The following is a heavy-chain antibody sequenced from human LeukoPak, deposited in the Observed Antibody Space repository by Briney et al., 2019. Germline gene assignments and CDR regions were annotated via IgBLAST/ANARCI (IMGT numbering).Heavy chain of an antibody. CDR1: GGSFSGYY. CDR2: INHSGST. CDR3: ARVGLWFGELFFYRGTRGYFDY. Sequence: SETLSLTCAVYGGSFSGYYWSWIRQPPGKGLEWIGEINHSGSTNYNPSLKSRVTISVDTSKNQFSLKLSSVTAADTAVYYCARVGLWFGELFFYRGTRGYFDYWGQGTLVTVSS. J-gene: IGHJ4*02. D-gene: IGHD3-10*01. V-gene: IGHV4-34*01.